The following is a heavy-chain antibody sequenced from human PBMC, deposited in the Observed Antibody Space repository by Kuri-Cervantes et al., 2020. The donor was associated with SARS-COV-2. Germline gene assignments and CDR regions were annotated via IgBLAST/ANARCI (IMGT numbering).Heavy chain of an antibody. J-gene: IGHJ5*02. CDR3: ARRFDRSYYTWNWFDP. D-gene: IGHD3-10*01. CDR2: INSDGSTT. V-gene: IGHV3-74*01. CDR1: GFTFSSYW. Sequence: GGSLRLSCAASGFTFSSYWMHWVRQAPGKGLVWVSRINSDGSTTTYADSVKGRFTISRDNAKNALYLQMNSLRVEDTAVFYCARRFDRSYYTWNWFDPWGQGTLVTVSS.